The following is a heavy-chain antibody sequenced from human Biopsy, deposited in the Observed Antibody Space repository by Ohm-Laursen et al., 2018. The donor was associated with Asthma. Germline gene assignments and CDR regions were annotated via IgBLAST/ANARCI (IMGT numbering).Heavy chain of an antibody. CDR2: GGSYYDGGLK. V-gene: IGHV3-30-3*01. J-gene: IGHJ4*02. CDR3: ARDVMEWYLPAFDF. D-gene: IGHD3-3*01. Sequence: SLRLSCSATGFTFRSYAMHWVRRAPGKGLEWVAVGGSYYDGGLKYYADSVNGRFTVSRDDSKNTLYLQMNSLRPDDTAVYYCARDVMEWYLPAFDFWGQGTLVTVSS. CDR1: GFTFRSYA.